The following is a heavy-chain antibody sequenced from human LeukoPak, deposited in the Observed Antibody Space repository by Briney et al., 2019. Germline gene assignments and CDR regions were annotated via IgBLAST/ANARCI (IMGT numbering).Heavy chain of an antibody. J-gene: IGHJ2*01. CDR2: IGTAGEI. V-gene: IGHV3-13*01. D-gene: IGHD6-13*01. Sequence: PGGSLRLSYAASGFTFRSYDMHWVRQATGKGLERVSGIGTAGEIYYPGSVKGRFTISRENAKNSLYLQMNSLRAGDTAVYYCARAAYSSTWYSRYFDLWGRGTLVTVSS. CDR1: GFTFRSYD. CDR3: ARAAYSSTWYSRYFDL.